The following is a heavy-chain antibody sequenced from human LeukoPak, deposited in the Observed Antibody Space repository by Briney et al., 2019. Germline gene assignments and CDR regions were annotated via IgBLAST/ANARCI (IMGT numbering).Heavy chain of an antibody. J-gene: IGHJ6*03. Sequence: PGGSLRLSCAASGFTFSIYAMSWVRQAPEKGLECVSANSGSGGSTYYADSVKGRFTISRDNSKNTLYLQMNSLRAEDTAVYYCAKTLTERMVRGVSYYMDVWGKGTTVTVSS. CDR3: AKTLTERMVRGVSYYMDV. CDR2: NSGSGGST. CDR1: GFTFSIYA. V-gene: IGHV3-23*01. D-gene: IGHD3-10*01.